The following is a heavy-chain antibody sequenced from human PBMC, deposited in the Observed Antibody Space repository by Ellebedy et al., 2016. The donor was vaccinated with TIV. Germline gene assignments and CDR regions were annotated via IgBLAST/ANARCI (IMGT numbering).Heavy chain of an antibody. J-gene: IGHJ4*02. V-gene: IGHV4-59*01. CDR3: ARREGYYGSGSYYAN. Sequence: MPSETLSLTCTVSGDSIRSYHWSWISQPPGKGLEWIGYIYYSGSTNYNPSLKSRVTISIDTSKNQFSLKLSSVTAADTAVYYCARREGYYGSGSYYANWGQGTLVTVSS. CDR1: GDSIRSYH. CDR2: IYYSGST. D-gene: IGHD3-10*01.